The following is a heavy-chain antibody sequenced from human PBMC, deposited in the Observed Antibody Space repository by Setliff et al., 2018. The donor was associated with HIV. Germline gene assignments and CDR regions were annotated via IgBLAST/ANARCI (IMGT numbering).Heavy chain of an antibody. D-gene: IGHD1-26*01. Sequence: ASVKVSCKASGYTFTTYGITWVRQAPGQGLEWMGWISAYNGNTNYAQKLQGRVTMTTDTSTRTAYMELRSLRSDDTAVYYCARTPARKGRGVYYFDYWGQGTLVTVSS. CDR3: ARTPARKGRGVYYFDY. J-gene: IGHJ4*02. V-gene: IGHV1-18*01. CDR1: GYTFTTYG. CDR2: ISAYNGNT.